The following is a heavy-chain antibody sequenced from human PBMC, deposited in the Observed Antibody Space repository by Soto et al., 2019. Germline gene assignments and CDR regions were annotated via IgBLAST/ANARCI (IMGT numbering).Heavy chain of an antibody. CDR2: INHSGNT. V-gene: IGHV4-34*01. J-gene: IGHJ6*02. CDR3: ARYRMVRGPQQDYYGMDV. Sequence: PSETLSLTCAVYGGSFSGYYWSWIRQPPGKGLEWIGEINHSGNTNYNPSLKSRVTISVDTSKNQFSLKLSSVTAADTAVYYCARYRMVRGPQQDYYGMDVWGQGTTVTVSS. CDR1: GGSFSGYY. D-gene: IGHD3-10*01.